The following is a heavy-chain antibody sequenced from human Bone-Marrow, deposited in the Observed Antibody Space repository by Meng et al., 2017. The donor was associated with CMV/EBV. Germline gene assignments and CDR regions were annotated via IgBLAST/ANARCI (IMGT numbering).Heavy chain of an antibody. Sequence: GESLKISCAASGFTFSSYWMHWVRQAPGKGLVWVSRINSDGSSTSYADSVKGRFTISRDNAKNTLYLQMNSLRAEDTAVYYCARVESAWYSSSWYLDYWGQGTLVTFSS. CDR1: GFTFSSYW. CDR2: INSDGSST. J-gene: IGHJ4*02. D-gene: IGHD6-13*01. V-gene: IGHV3-74*01. CDR3: ARVESAWYSSSWYLDY.